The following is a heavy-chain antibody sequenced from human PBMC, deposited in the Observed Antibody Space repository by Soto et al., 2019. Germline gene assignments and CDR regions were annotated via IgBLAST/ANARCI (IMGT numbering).Heavy chain of an antibody. CDR3: ARAPPLGDNWNEFEGFFYYYGMDV. V-gene: IGHV3-21*01. Sequence: GGSLRLSCAASGFTFSSYSMNWVRQAPGKGLEWVSSISSSSSYIYYADSVKGRFTISRDNAKNSLYLQMNSLRAEDTAVYYCARAPPLGDNWNEFEGFFYYYGMDVWGQGTTVTVSS. D-gene: IGHD1-1*01. CDR1: GFTFSSYS. J-gene: IGHJ6*02. CDR2: ISSSSSYI.